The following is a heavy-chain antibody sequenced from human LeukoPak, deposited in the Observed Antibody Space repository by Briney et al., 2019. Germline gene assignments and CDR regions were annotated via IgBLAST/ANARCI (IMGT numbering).Heavy chain of an antibody. J-gene: IGHJ4*02. Sequence: SETLSLTCTVSGGSISSGDYYWSWIRQPPGKGLEWIGYIYYSGSTYYNPSLKSRVTISVDTSKNQFSLKLSSVTAADTAVYYCASYVEQQLVLDYWGQGTLVTVS. CDR1: GGSISSGDYY. CDR3: ASYVEQQLVLDY. CDR2: IYYSGST. D-gene: IGHD6-13*01. V-gene: IGHV4-30-4*01.